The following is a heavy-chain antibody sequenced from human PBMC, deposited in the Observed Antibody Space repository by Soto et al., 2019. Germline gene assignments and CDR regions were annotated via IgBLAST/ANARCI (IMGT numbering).Heavy chain of an antibody. J-gene: IGHJ5*02. CDR1: GASVAGGSYY. CDR3: ARDQYSCYDFAL. V-gene: IGHV4-30-4*01. CDR2: IPSRGRP. Sequence: QVQLRESGPGLVKPSQTLSLTCSVSGASVAGGSYYWSWLRQPPGQGLEWIGYIPSRGRPFYNPSLMSRGTISADTSKNQLSLQLTSVTAADTAVYHCARDQYSCYDFALWGQGTLVTVSS. D-gene: IGHD5-12*01.